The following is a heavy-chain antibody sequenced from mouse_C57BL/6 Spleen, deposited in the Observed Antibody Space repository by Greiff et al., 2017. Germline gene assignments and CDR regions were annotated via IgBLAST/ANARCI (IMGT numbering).Heavy chain of an antibody. CDR2: INPSNGGT. J-gene: IGHJ2*01. D-gene: IGHD2-1*01. CDR1: GYTFTSYW. V-gene: IGHV1-53*01. CDR3: ARGGIYYGKRDYFDY. Sequence: VQLQQPGTELVKPGASVKLSCKASGYTFTSYWMHWVKQRPGQGLEWIGNINPSNGGTNYNEKFKSKATLTVDKSSSTAYMQLSSLTSEDSAVYYCARGGIYYGKRDYFDYWGQGTTLTVSS.